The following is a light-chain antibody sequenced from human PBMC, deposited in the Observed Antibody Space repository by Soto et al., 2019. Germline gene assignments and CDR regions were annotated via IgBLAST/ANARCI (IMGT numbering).Light chain of an antibody. CDR3: QQLNRFPRT. J-gene: IGKJ1*01. Sequence: DIQLTQSPSFLSASVGDRVTITCRASQDISSYLAWYQQRPGKVPRFLTHSASTLQSGVPSRFSATGSGTTFTLTISSLQPEGIATYYCQQLNRFPRTFGQGTKVEV. V-gene: IGKV1-9*01. CDR2: SAS. CDR1: QDISSY.